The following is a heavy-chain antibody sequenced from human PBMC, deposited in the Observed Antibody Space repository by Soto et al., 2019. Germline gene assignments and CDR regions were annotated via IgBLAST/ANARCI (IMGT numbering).Heavy chain of an antibody. D-gene: IGHD3-22*01. J-gene: IGHJ6*02. V-gene: IGHV1-69*13. CDR1: GGTFSSYA. Sequence: GASVKVSCKASGGTFSSYAISWVRQAPGQGLEWMGGIIPIFGTANYAQKFQGRVTITADESTSTAYMELSSLRSEDTAVYYCARVPYYYDSSGYTFYYYYGMDVWGQGTTVTVSS. CDR3: ARVPYYYDSSGYTFYYYYGMDV. CDR2: IIPIFGTA.